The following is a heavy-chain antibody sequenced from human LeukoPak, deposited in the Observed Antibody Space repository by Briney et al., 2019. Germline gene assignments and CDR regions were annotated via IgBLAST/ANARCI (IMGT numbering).Heavy chain of an antibody. J-gene: IGHJ1*01. CDR2: ISYDGSNK. V-gene: IGHV3-30*04. Sequence: PAESLSLSCAASAFTISSYSGRWVRQPAGKGLEWVAVISYDGSNKYYADSVKGRFTTPRDNSKTTLDLQMNSRRAEDTALYYCARLYGSDWYSSSWGQGTLVTVSS. D-gene: IGHD6-19*01. CDR3: ARLYGSDWYSSS. CDR1: AFTISSYS.